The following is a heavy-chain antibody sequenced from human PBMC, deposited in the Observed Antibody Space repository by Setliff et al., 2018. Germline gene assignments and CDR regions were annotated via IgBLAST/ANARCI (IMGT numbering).Heavy chain of an antibody. CDR1: GFAFSSYG. D-gene: IGHD4-17*01. Sequence: GSLRLSCAASGFAFSSYGMHWVRQAPGKGLEWVSGLSWNGDDTGYADSVKGRFTISRDNAKNSLYLQMNNLRVEDTAIYYCARLDYGSPAEYWGQGTLVTVSS. CDR2: LSWNGDDT. V-gene: IGHV3-20*04. J-gene: IGHJ4*02. CDR3: ARLDYGSPAEY.